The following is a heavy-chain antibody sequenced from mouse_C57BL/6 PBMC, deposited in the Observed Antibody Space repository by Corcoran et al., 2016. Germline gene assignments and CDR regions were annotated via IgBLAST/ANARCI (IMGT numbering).Heavy chain of an antibody. D-gene: IGHD2-2*01. V-gene: IGHV9-3*01. CDR2: INTYSGVP. CDR1: GYTFTTYG. J-gene: IGHJ4*01. CDR3: ARGGYEGWAMDY. Sequence: QIQLVQSGPELKKPGETVKISCKASGYTFTTYGMSWVKQAPGKGLKWMGWINTYSGVPTYADDFKGRFAFSLETSASTAYLQINNLKNEDTATYFCARGGYEGWAMDYGGQGTSVTVSS.